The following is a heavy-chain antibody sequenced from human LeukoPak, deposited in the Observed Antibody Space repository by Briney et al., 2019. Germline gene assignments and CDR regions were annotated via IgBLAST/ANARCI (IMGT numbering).Heavy chain of an antibody. CDR2: ISSSSSYI. CDR1: GFTFSSYS. CDR3: ARDHYYDSSGYSLFDY. D-gene: IGHD3-22*01. V-gene: IGHV3-21*04. Sequence: GGSLRLSCAASGFTFSSYSMNWVRQAPGKGLEWVSSISSSSSYIYYADSVKGRFTISRDNAKNSLYLQMNSLRAEDTAVYYCARDHYYDSSGYSLFDYWGQGTLVTVSS. J-gene: IGHJ4*02.